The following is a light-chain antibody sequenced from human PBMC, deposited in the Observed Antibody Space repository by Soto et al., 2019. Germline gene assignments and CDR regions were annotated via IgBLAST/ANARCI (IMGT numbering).Light chain of an antibody. CDR3: QQYGSSPT. J-gene: IGKJ4*01. Sequence: EIVLTQSPGTLSLSPGERATLSCRASQSVSSIYLAWYQQKPGQAPRLLIYGASSRATGIPDRFSGSGSGTDFTLTISRLEPEDFAVYYCQQYGSSPTFGGGTKVEIK. V-gene: IGKV3-20*01. CDR1: QSVSSIY. CDR2: GAS.